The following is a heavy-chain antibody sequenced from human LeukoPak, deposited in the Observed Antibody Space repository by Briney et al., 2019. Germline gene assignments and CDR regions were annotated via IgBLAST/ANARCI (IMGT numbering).Heavy chain of an antibody. CDR2: IYSGGST. D-gene: IGHD2-2*01. CDR1: EFTVSSNY. J-gene: IGHJ4*02. Sequence: GGSLRLSCAVSEFTVSSNYMSWVRQAPGKGLEWVSVIYSGGSTYYADSVKGRFTISRDNSKNTLYLQMNSLRAEDTAVYYCARDRREGYCSSTSCSPYFDYWGQGTLVTVSS. CDR3: ARDRREGYCSSTSCSPYFDY. V-gene: IGHV3-66*01.